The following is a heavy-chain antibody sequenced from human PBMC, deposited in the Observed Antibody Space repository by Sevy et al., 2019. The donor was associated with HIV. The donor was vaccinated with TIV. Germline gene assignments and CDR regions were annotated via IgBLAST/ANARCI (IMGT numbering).Heavy chain of an antibody. D-gene: IGHD3-22*01. CDR3: ATLGTYYYDGSGYYYEVPSDY. J-gene: IGHJ4*02. CDR1: GFTFSSYA. CDR2: ISGSGGST. Sequence: GGSLRLSCAASGFTFSSYAMSWVRQAPGKGLEWVSTISGSGGSTYYADSVKGRFTISRDNFKITLYLQMNSLRAEDTAVYYCATLGTYYYDGSGYYYEVPSDYWGQGTLVTVSS. V-gene: IGHV3-23*01.